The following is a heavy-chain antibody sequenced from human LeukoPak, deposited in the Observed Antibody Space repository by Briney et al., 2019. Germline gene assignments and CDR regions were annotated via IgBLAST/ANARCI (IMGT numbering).Heavy chain of an antibody. CDR2: INSDGSST. CDR3: ATLGYYDSSGPDY. J-gene: IGHJ4*02. D-gene: IGHD3-22*01. Sequence: GGSLRLSCAASGFTFSSYWMHWVRQAPGKGLGWVSRINSDGSSTSYADSVKGRFTISRDNAKNTLYLQMNSLRAEDTAVYYCATLGYYDSSGPDYWGQGTLVTVSS. V-gene: IGHV3-74*01. CDR1: GFTFSSYW.